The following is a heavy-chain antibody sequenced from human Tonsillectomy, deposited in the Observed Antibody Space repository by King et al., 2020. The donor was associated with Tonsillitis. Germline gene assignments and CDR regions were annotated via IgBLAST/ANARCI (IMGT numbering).Heavy chain of an antibody. V-gene: IGHV3-23*04. J-gene: IGHJ4*02. D-gene: IGHD4-11*01. CDR3: ATSTVMEF. CDR1: GFTFSSYS. Sequence: VQLVESGGGLVRPGGSLRLSCAASGFTFSSYSMTWVRQAPGKGLEWVSVISDSGANTNYAESVKGRFTISRDNSKNTLYLEMNSLRAEDTAVYYCATSTVMEFWGQGTLVTVSP. CDR2: ISDSGANT.